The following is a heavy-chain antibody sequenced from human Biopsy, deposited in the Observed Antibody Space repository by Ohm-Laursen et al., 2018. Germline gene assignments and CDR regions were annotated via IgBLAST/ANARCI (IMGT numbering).Heavy chain of an antibody. CDR1: GHTFTVDQ. CDR3: SREQRYYSA. V-gene: IGHV1-2*06. J-gene: IGHJ5*02. Sequence: GASVKVSCKTTGHTFTVDQIHWVREAPGQGLEWMGLVNPKKGDTRYAQKFQGRVTMTSDVSVATAYMELTGLTSDDTAVYFCSREQRYYSAWGQGTLVTVSS. CDR2: VNPKKGDT. D-gene: IGHD1-26*01.